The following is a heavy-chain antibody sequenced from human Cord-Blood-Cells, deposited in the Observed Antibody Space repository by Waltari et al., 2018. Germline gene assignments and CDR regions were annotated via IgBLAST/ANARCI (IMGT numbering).Heavy chain of an antibody. CDR2: IWYDGSNK. V-gene: IGHV3-33*01. J-gene: IGHJ4*02. D-gene: IGHD6-19*01. Sequence: QVQLVESGGGVVQPGRSLRLSCAASGFTFSSYGMHWVRQAPGKGLEWVAVIWYDGSNKYYADSVKGRFTISRDNSKNMLYLQMNSLRAEDTAVYYCARDRGIAVAGTDFDYWGQGTLVTVSS. CDR3: ARDRGIAVAGTDFDY. CDR1: GFTFSSYG.